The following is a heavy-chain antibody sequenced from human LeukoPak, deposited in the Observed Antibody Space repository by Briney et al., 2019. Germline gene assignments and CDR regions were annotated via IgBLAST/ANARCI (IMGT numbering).Heavy chain of an antibody. CDR2: ISGSGGST. D-gene: IGHD3-10*01. J-gene: IGHJ4*02. Sequence: GGSLRLSCAASGFTFSSYAMSWVRQAPGKGLEWVSAISGSGGSTYYADSVKGRFTISRDNSKNTLYLRMNSLRAEDTAVYYCAKVSSGSTTPPYWGQGTLVTVSS. V-gene: IGHV3-23*01. CDR3: AKVSSGSTTPPY. CDR1: GFTFSSYA.